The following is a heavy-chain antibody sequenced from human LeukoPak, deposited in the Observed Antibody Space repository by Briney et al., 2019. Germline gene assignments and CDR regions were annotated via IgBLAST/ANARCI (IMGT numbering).Heavy chain of an antibody. CDR2: IKQDESEK. CDR1: GFSFSSHW. V-gene: IGHV3-7*04. Sequence: GGSLRLSCAASGFSFSSHWMSWVRQAPGKGLEWLANIKQDESEKYYADSAEGRFTISRDNAKNSVYLKMNSLRAEDSAVYYCARGLIAAATTGYYYSYGMDVWGQGTTVTVSS. J-gene: IGHJ6*02. D-gene: IGHD6-13*01. CDR3: ARGLIAAATTGYYYSYGMDV.